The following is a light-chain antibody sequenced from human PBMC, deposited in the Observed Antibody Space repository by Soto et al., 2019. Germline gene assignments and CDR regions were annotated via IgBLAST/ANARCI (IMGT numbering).Light chain of an antibody. Sequence: QSVLTQPPSASGTPGQRVTISCSGSSSNIRSNSATWYQHLPGTAPKLLIYNNNQRPSGVPDRFSGSKSGTSASLAISALQSEDEADYYCGVWDDSLNGPVLGGGTKLTVL. CDR3: GVWDDSLNGPV. CDR2: NNN. CDR1: SSNIRSNS. V-gene: IGLV1-44*01. J-gene: IGLJ2*01.